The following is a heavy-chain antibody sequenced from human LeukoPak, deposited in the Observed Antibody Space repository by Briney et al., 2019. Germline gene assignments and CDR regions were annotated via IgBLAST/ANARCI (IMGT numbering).Heavy chain of an antibody. V-gene: IGHV4-39*01. Sequence: SETLSLTCTVSGGSISSSSYYWGWIRQPPGKGLEWIGSIYYSGSTYYNPSLKSRVTISVDTSKNQFSLKLSSVTAADTAVYYCARMRHYGSGSYYTNYYYYYYMDVWGKGTTVTVSS. CDR1: GGSISSSSYY. J-gene: IGHJ6*03. CDR2: IYYSGST. D-gene: IGHD3-10*01. CDR3: ARMRHYGSGSYYTNYYYYYYMDV.